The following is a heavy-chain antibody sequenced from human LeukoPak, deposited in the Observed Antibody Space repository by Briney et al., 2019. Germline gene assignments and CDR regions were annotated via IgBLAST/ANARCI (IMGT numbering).Heavy chain of an antibody. CDR1: GYTFTAYY. J-gene: IGHJ4*01. Sequence: AAVKVSCKTSGYTFTAYYLHWVRQAPGQGLEWMGWMNTNSGDGNSAQKFQGRVTMTRDTSIRTIYMELSSLRSDDTAVYYCVRTLSAMIPYDYWGNGTLIIV. CDR2: MNTNSGDG. D-gene: IGHD3-16*01. V-gene: IGHV1-2*02. CDR3: VRTLSAMIPYDY.